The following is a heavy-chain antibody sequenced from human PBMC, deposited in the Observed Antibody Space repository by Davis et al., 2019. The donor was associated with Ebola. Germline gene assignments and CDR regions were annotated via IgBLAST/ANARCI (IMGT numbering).Heavy chain of an antibody. J-gene: IGHJ5*02. V-gene: IGHV1-69*06. CDR1: GGTFSSYA. CDR3: ARDLVVGAFDP. D-gene: IGHD2-15*01. CDR2: IIPIFGTA. Sequence: SVKVSCKASGGTFSSYAISWVRQAPGQGLEWMGGIIPIFGTANYAQKFQGRVTITADKSTSTAYMELRSLRSDDTAVYYCARDLVVGAFDPWGQGTLVTVSS.